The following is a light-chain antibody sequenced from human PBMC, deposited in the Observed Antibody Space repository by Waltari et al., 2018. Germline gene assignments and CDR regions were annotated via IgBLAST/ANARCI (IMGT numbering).Light chain of an antibody. J-gene: IGLJ2*01. CDR1: ALPKNY. V-gene: IGLV3-10*01. CDR2: ADN. Sequence: SYELTQPPSVSVSPGQTARITCSGDALPKNYAYWYQQKSGQAPVLVIYADNKRPSGIPERFSGSSSGTVATLTLSGALVEDEADYYCYSTDISGGGVFGGGTKLTVL. CDR3: YSTDISGGGV.